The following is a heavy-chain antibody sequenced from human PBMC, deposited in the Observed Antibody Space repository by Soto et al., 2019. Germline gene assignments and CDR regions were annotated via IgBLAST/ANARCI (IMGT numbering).Heavy chain of an antibody. J-gene: IGHJ4*02. D-gene: IGHD4-4*01. V-gene: IGHV4-59*01. CDR3: ARADYSNYNRYFDY. CDR1: GGSISSYY. CDR2: IYYSGST. Sequence: PSETLSLTCTVSGGSISSYYWSRIRQPPGKGLEWIGYIYYSGSTNYNPSLKSRVTISVDTSKNQFSLKLSSVTAADTAVYYCARADYSNYNRYFDYWGQGTLVTVSS.